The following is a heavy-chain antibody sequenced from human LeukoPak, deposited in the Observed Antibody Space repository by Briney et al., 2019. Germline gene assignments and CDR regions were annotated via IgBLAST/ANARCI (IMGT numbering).Heavy chain of an antibody. J-gene: IGHJ4*02. CDR2: IFSSGYT. D-gene: IGHD5-24*01. Sequence: SETLSLTCNVSGVSISDGRYYWTWIRQHPGKGLEWIGRIFSSGYTNYNPALISRVTISLDTSKNQFSLKLSSVTAADTAIYFCASTRATRDASNRVAYWGQGTLVTVSS. V-gene: IGHV4-61*02. CDR1: GVSISDGRYY. CDR3: ASTRATRDASNRVAY.